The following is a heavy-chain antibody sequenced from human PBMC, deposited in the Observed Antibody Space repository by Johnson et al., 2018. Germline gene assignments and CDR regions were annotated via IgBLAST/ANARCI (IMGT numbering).Heavy chain of an antibody. CDR3: ARGHPGNYYYYGMDV. V-gene: IGHV1-69*01. J-gene: IGHJ6*02. CDR2: IIPIFGTA. Sequence: QVRLVQSGAEVKKPGSSVKVSCKASGGTFSSYAISWVRQAPGQGLEWMGGIIPIFGTANYAQKFQGRVTITADESPSTADMELSSLRSEDTAVYYCARGHPGNYYYYGMDVWGQGTTVTVSS. CDR1: GGTFSSYA.